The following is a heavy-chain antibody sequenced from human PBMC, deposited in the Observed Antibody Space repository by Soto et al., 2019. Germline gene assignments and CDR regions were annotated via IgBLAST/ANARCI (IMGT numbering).Heavy chain of an antibody. Sequence: QVQFVQSGAEVKKPGASVKVSCEASGYRFGIYSMLWLRQAPGQRPEWMGWINAANGDTIYSQKFQGRVTFGRDTFASIAYMELSSLRSEDTAIYYCARGGFEAVSTTGGDYWGQGTLVTVSS. J-gene: IGHJ4*02. D-gene: IGHD1-26*01. CDR2: INAANGDT. V-gene: IGHV1-3*01. CDR1: GYRFGIYS. CDR3: ARGGFEAVSTTGGDY.